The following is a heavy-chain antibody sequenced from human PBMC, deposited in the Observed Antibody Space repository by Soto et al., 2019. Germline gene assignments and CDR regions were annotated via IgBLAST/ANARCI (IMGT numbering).Heavy chain of an antibody. CDR2: ISWNSGRI. Sequence: EVQLVQSGGGWVQPGRSLSLSCVASGFTFDDYGMHWVRQAPGKGLEWVSSISWNSGRIGYADSVKGRFTISRDNVKNSLYLQMNSLRAEATALYYCARSGEFSASAVFGFWGQGTLVTVSS. J-gene: IGHJ4*02. CDR3: ARSGEFSASAVFGF. D-gene: IGHD3-10*01. CDR1: GFTFDDYG. V-gene: IGHV3-9*01.